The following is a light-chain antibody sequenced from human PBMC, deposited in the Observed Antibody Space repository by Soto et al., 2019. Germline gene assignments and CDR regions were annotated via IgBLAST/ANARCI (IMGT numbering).Light chain of an antibody. CDR2: GAS. Sequence: TQSPATLSVSPGEKVTLSCRASQSVSSNLAWYQQKPGQAPGLLIYGASSRATGIPDRFSGSGSGTDFTLTISRLEPEDFAVYYCQQYGRSPWTFGQGTKVDIK. CDR3: QQYGRSPWT. CDR1: QSVSSN. V-gene: IGKV3-20*01. J-gene: IGKJ1*01.